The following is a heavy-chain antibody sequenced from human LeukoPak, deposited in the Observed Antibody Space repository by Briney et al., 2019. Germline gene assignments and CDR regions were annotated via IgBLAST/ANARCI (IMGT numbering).Heavy chain of an antibody. CDR1: GYTFTGYY. CDR2: INPNSGGT. Sequence: ASVKVSCKASGYTFTGYYMHWVRQAPGQGLEWMGWINPNSGGTNYAQKFQGRVTMTRDTSISTAYMELSRLRSDDTAVYCCARELIGGYYDSSGYNFDYWGQGTLVTVSS. D-gene: IGHD3-22*01. V-gene: IGHV1-2*02. CDR3: ARELIGGYYDSSGYNFDY. J-gene: IGHJ4*02.